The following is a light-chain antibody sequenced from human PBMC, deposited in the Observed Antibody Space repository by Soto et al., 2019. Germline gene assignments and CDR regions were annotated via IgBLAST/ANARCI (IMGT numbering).Light chain of an antibody. CDR1: QTVSSSY. Sequence: TQSPATLSVARGERATLSCGASQTVSSSYLAWYQLKPGLAPRLLFYDASNRAPGIPDRFSGRGSGTDFTLTISGLEPGDFAVYYCQQYGSPPQAFGAGTKVDIK. CDR2: DAS. J-gene: IGKJ4*02. CDR3: QQYGSPPQA. V-gene: IGKV3D-20*01.